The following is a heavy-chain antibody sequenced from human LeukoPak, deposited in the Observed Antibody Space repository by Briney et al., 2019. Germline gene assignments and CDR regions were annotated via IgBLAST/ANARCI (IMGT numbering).Heavy chain of an antibody. Sequence: GGSLRVSCAASGFTFSSYGMHSVRQGPGKGLEWVAVISYDGSIKYYADSVKSRFTSSRDNSKNTLYLKMTSLRAEGTAVYYCAKTGGDIVVVVAATFFDYLGQGTLVTVSS. V-gene: IGHV3-30*18. D-gene: IGHD2-15*01. CDR1: GFTFSSYG. CDR2: ISYDGSIK. J-gene: IGHJ4*02. CDR3: AKTGGDIVVVVAATFFDY.